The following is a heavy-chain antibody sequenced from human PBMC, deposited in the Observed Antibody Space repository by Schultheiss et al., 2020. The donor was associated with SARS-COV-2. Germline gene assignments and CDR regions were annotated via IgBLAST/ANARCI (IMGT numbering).Heavy chain of an antibody. CDR2: ISYDGSNK. CDR3: ARDVSRGTIFGVVLIGFLDY. Sequence: GESLKISCAASGFTFSTYAIHWVRQAPGKGLEWVAVISYDGSNKFYADSVKGRFTISRDNSENRVYLQMNNLRVEDTAVYYCARDVSRGTIFGVVLIGFLDYWGQGTLVTVSS. D-gene: IGHD3-3*01. J-gene: IGHJ4*02. V-gene: IGHV3-30*01. CDR1: GFTFSTYA.